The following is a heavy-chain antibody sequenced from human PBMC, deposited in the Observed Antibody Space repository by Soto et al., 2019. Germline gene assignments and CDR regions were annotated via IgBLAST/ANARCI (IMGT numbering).Heavy chain of an antibody. CDR2: IIPIFGTA. CDR3: ACKAFWSGPAYYYGMDV. J-gene: IGHJ6*02. V-gene: IGHV1-69*13. CDR1: GGTFSSYA. Sequence: SVKVSCKASGGTFSSYAISWVRQAPGQGLEWMGGIIPIFGTANYAQKFQGRVTITADESTSTAYMELSSLRSEDTAVYYCACKAFWSGPAYYYGMDVWGQGSTVTVSS. D-gene: IGHD3-3*01.